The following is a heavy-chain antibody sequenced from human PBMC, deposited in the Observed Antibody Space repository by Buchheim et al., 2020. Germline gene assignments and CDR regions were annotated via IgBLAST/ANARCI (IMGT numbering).Heavy chain of an antibody. CDR2: VYHTGTT. CDR1: GESISNSDW. Sequence: QVQVQESGPGLVKPSGALSLTCAVSGESISNSDWWSWVRQPPGKGLEWIGEVYHTGTTNYNPSLKSRVTISVDKSKNPFSLNLNSVTAADTALYYCARHKAGARGFDYWGQGTL. J-gene: IGHJ4*02. CDR3: ARHKAGARGFDY. D-gene: IGHD1-26*01. V-gene: IGHV4-4*02.